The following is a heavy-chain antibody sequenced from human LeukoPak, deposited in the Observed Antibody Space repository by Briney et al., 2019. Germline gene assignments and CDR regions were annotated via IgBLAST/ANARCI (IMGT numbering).Heavy chain of an antibody. CDR1: GGSITSYY. J-gene: IGHJ5*02. Sequence: SETLSLTCIVSGGSITSYYWSWIRQPAGKGLEWIGRIYTSGSTNYNPSLKSRVTISVDTSKNQFSLKLSSVTAADTAVYYCARARNYENWFDPWGQGTLVTVSS. CDR3: ARARNYENWFDP. D-gene: IGHD4-11*01. CDR2: IYTSGST. V-gene: IGHV4-4*07.